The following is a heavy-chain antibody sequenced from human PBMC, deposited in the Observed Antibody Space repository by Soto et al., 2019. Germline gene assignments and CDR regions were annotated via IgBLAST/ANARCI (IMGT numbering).Heavy chain of an antibody. D-gene: IGHD1-26*01. J-gene: IGHJ4*01. V-gene: IGHV4-34*01. CDR2: INHLGTT. Sequence: QVQLQQWGAGLLKPSETLSLTCAVYGGPFSGYYWSWIRQSPGKGLEWIGEINHLGTTNYNPSLKGRLTISVDTCNKQFSLKLSSVTSADTAVYYCATRGGGSYPFYFDYWGHGTLVTVSS. CDR3: ATRGGGSYPFYFDY. CDR1: GGPFSGYY.